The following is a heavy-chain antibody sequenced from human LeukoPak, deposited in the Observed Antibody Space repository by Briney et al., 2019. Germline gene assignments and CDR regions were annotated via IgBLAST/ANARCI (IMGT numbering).Heavy chain of an antibody. CDR2: INPNTGAT. V-gene: IGHV1-2*02. CDR3: ARDRVGSGWPRPYYFEK. D-gene: IGHD6-19*01. Sequence: ASVKVSCKPTGYTFTGYYLHWLRQAPGQGFEWLGWINPNTGATMSAQKFQGRVTMTRDTSIDTAYMELSRLSSGDTAVYYCARDRVGSGWPRPYYFEKWGQGTLVTVSS. CDR1: GYTFTGYY. J-gene: IGHJ4*02.